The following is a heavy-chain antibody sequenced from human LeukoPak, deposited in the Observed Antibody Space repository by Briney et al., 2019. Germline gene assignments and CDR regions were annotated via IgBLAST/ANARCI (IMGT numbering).Heavy chain of an antibody. D-gene: IGHD1-26*01. CDR3: AKDPSGATEFDY. V-gene: IGHV3-23*01. J-gene: IGHJ4*02. CDR1: GFTFSSYA. Sequence: PGGSLRLSCAASGFTFSSYAMSWVRQAPGKGLEWVSAISGSGGSTYYADSVKGRFTITRDNSKNTLYLQMNSLRAEDTAVYYCAKDPSGATEFDYWGQGTLVTVSS. CDR2: ISGSGGST.